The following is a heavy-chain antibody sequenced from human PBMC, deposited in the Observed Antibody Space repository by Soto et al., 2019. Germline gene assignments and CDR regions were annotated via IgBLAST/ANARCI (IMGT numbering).Heavy chain of an antibody. CDR3: ARDWGYYYGSGYYFDY. CDR2: IKQDGSEK. CDR1: GFTFSSYW. D-gene: IGHD3-10*01. J-gene: IGHJ4*02. V-gene: IGHV3-7*05. Sequence: EVQLVESGGGLVQPGGSLRLSCAASGFTFSSYWMSWVRQAPGKGLEWVANIKQDGSEKYYVDSVKGRFTISRDNARNSLYLQMNSLRAEDTAVYYCARDWGYYYGSGYYFDYWGQGTLVTVCS.